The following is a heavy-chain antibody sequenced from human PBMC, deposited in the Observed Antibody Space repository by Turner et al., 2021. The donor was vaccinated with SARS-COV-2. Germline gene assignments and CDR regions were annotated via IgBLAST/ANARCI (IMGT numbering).Heavy chain of an antibody. CDR2: ISSYNGYT. V-gene: IGHV1-18*01. CDR3: ARGPSYGDYEY. CDR1: GYTFTSYG. J-gene: IGHJ4*02. Sequence: QVQLVQSGAEVRKPGDSVKVACKASGYTFTSYGLSWVRQAPGQGLKWLGWISSYNGYTNFAQKFQGRVTMTTDTSTRTASLELRSLTSDDTALYYCARGPSYGDYEYWGQGTLITVSS. D-gene: IGHD4-17*01.